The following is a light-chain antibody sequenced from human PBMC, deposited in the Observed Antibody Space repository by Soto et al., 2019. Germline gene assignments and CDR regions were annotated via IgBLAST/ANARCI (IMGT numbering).Light chain of an antibody. CDR2: AVT. Sequence: QSARTQPASVSGSLGQSITISCTGTSSDVGGYNYVSWYQQHPGKAPKLMIYAVTDRPSGVSSRFSGSKSGNTASLTISGLQAEDEADYYCSSYTSSSTLFGTGTKVTVL. V-gene: IGLV2-14*01. CDR1: SSDVGGYNY. J-gene: IGLJ1*01. CDR3: SSYTSSSTL.